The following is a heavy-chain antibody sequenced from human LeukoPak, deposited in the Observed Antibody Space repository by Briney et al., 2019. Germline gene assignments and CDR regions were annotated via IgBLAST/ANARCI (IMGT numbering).Heavy chain of an antibody. CDR2: IVVGSGNT. Sequence: SVKVSCKASGVTFTSSAMQWVRQARGQRLEWIGWIVVGSGNTNYAQKFQERVTITRDMSTSTAYMELSSLRSEDTAVYYCAADPLCGGDCYFDAFDIWGQGTMVTVSS. D-gene: IGHD2-21*02. V-gene: IGHV1-58*02. CDR3: AADPLCGGDCYFDAFDI. J-gene: IGHJ3*02. CDR1: GVTFTSSA.